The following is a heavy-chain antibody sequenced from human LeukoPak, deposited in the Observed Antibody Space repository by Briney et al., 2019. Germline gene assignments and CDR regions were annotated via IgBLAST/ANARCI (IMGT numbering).Heavy chain of an antibody. V-gene: IGHV4-39*07. CDR3: ARDRLVNAFDI. Sequence: SETLSLTCTVSGGSISSSSYYWGWIRQPPGMGLEWIGSIYYSGSTYYNPSLKSRVTISVDTSKNQFSRKLSSATAADTAVYYCARDRLVNAFDIWGQGTMVTVSS. CDR1: GGSISSSSYY. CDR2: IYYSGST. D-gene: IGHD3-22*01. J-gene: IGHJ3*02.